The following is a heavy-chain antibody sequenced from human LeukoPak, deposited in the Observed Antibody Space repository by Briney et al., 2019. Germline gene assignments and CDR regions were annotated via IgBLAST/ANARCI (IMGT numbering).Heavy chain of an antibody. D-gene: IGHD6-13*01. CDR2: INPNSGGT. Sequence: ASVKVSCKASGYTFTGYYIHWVRQAPGQGLEWMGWINPNSGGTNYAQKFQGRVTMTRDTSISTAYMELSRLRSDDTAVYYCARDLVQGDSSSWYWVPAYWGQGTLVTVSS. CDR3: ARDLVQGDSSSWYWVPAY. CDR1: GYTFTGYY. J-gene: IGHJ4*02. V-gene: IGHV1-2*02.